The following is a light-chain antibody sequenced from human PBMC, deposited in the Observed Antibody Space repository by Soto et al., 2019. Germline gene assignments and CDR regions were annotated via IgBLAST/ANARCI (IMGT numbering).Light chain of an antibody. CDR1: QSVSSY. CDR2: DAS. CDR3: QQYGSSGT. Sequence: EIVLTQPPSTLSLSPGERVTLSCRASQSVSSYLAWYQQKPGQAPRLLIYDASNMATGIPARFSGSGSGTDFTLTISRLQPEDFAVYYCQQYGSSGTFGQGTKVDIK. V-gene: IGKV3-20*01. J-gene: IGKJ1*01.